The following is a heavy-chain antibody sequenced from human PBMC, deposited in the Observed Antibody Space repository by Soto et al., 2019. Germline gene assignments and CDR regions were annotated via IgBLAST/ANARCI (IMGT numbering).Heavy chain of an antibody. J-gene: IGHJ4*02. CDR2: TYYRSKWFN. V-gene: IGHV6-1*01. D-gene: IGHD3-16*01. CDR3: ARGGGVLDY. CDR1: GDSVSSNSAG. Sequence: SQNLSLTCAVSGDSVSSNSAGWNWIRQSPSRGLEWLGRTYYRSKWFNDYAVSVKNRITINPDTSKNQISLQLKSVTPEDAAVYYCARGGGVLDYWGQGTLVTVSS.